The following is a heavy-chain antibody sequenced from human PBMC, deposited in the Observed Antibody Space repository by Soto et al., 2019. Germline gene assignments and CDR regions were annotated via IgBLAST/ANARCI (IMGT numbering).Heavy chain of an antibody. CDR2: MNPNSATT. V-gene: IGHV1-8*01. Sequence: QVQLVQSGAEVQRPGASVKVSCRASGYAFGDYDISWVRQAPGQGLEWMGWMNPNSATTGYAQKFQGRVSMTRDMSISTGYMELSRLRPEDTAIYYCARMATYGTLKWFDPWGQGALVTVSS. D-gene: IGHD1-1*01. CDR1: GYAFGDYD. CDR3: ARMATYGTLKWFDP. J-gene: IGHJ5*02.